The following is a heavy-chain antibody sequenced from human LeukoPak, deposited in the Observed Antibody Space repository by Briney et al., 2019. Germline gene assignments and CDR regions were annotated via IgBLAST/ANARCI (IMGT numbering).Heavy chain of an antibody. J-gene: IGHJ5*02. CDR2: IYYSGST. CDR3: ARGGNWFDP. CDR1: GGSISSHY. V-gene: IGHV4-59*11. Sequence: PSETLSLTCTVPGGSISSHYWSWIRQPPGKGLEWIGYIYYSGSTNYNPSLKSRVTISVDTSKNQFSLKLSSVTAADTAVYYCARGGNWFDPWGQGTLVTVSS. D-gene: IGHD1-26*01.